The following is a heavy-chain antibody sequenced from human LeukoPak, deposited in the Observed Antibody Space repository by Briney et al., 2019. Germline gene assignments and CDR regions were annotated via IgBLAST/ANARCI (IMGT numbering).Heavy chain of an antibody. CDR3: ARATITMAVGVPADAFDI. Sequence: SETLSLTCTVSGGSISSGGYYWGWIRQPPGKGLEWIASIYYSGSTYYNPSLKSRVTISVDTSKNQLSLKQSSVTAADTAVYYCARATITMAVGVPADAFDIWGQGTMVTVSS. D-gene: IGHD3-22*01. V-gene: IGHV4-39*01. CDR2: IYYSGST. J-gene: IGHJ3*02. CDR1: GGSISSGGYY.